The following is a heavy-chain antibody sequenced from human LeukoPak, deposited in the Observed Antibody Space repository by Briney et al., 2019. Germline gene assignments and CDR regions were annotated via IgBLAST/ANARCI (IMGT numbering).Heavy chain of an antibody. J-gene: IGHJ4*02. V-gene: IGHV3-21*01. D-gene: IGHD5-18*01. Sequence: PGGSLRLSCAASRFTFSSYSMNWVRQAPGKGLEWVSSISSSSSYIYYADSVKGRFTISRDNAKDSLYLQMNSLRAEDTAVYYCARVRSGYSHENYFDYWGQGTLVTVSS. CDR1: RFTFSSYS. CDR3: ARVRSGYSHENYFDY. CDR2: ISSSSSYI.